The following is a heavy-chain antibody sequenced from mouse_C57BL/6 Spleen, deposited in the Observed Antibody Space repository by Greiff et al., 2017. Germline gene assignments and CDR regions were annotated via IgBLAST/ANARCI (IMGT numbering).Heavy chain of an antibody. J-gene: IGHJ3*01. D-gene: IGHD2-4*01. CDR3: ARGEDYGFAY. V-gene: IGHV1-76*01. Sequence: QVQLQQSGAELVRPGASVKLSCKASGYTFTDYYINWVKQRPGQGLEWIARIYPGSGNTYYNEKFKGKATLTAEKSSSTAYMQLSSLTSEDSAVYFCARGEDYGFAYWGQGTLVTVSA. CDR2: IYPGSGNT. CDR1: GYTFTDYY.